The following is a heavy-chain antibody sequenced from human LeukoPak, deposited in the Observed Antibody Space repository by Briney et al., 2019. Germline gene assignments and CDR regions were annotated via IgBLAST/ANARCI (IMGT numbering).Heavy chain of an antibody. V-gene: IGHV3-43D*04. J-gene: IGHJ6*03. D-gene: IGHD5-24*01. Sequence: GGSLRLSCAASGFTFDDYAMHWVRHAPGKGLEWVSLISWDSGSTYYADSVKGRFTISRDNSKNSLYLQMNSLRAEDTALYYCAKEGGWRVYYYYYMDVWGKGTTVTVSS. CDR1: GFTFDDYA. CDR2: ISWDSGST. CDR3: AKEGGWRVYYYYYMDV.